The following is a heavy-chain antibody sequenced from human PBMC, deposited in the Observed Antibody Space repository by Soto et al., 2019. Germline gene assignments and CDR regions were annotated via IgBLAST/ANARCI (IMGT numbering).Heavy chain of an antibody. CDR3: TRRAAAGSRYYYYFDV. Sequence: AGGSLRLSCVASGFTFSGSVLHWVRQASGKGLEWVGRIRSKADSYATAYAASVKGRFTISRDDSKNTAFLQMNSLQVEDTAVYYCTRRAAAGSRYYYYFDVWGKGTTVTVSS. CDR1: GFTFSGSV. V-gene: IGHV3-73*01. CDR2: IRSKADSYAT. J-gene: IGHJ6*03. D-gene: IGHD6-13*01.